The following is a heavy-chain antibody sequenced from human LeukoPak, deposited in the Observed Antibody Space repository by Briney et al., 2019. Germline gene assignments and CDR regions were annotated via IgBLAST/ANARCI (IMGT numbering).Heavy chain of an antibody. Sequence: GRSLRLSCAASGFTFSRLGMQWVRQAPGKGLEWVAMIRHDGSVEEYAASVKGRFTISRDNSRDTLFLQMNRLRDDDTAVYYCAKEGDQFRGYLDAWGKGTTVTVSS. CDR3: AKEGDQFRGYLDA. CDR1: GFTFSRLG. V-gene: IGHV3-33*06. D-gene: IGHD3-16*01. J-gene: IGHJ6*03. CDR2: IRHDGSVE.